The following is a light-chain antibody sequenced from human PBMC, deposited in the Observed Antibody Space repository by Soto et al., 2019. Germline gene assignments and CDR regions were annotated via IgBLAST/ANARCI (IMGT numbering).Light chain of an antibody. CDR3: QSYDRSLGVI. Sequence: QSVLTQPPSLSGAPGQRVTISCTGSSSNIGAGYDVHWYQQLPGTAPKLLISGDDNRPSGVPDRFSGSKSGTSASLAITGLHTEDEADYYCQSYDRSLGVIFGGGTKVTVL. CDR2: GDD. CDR1: SSNIGAGYD. J-gene: IGLJ2*01. V-gene: IGLV1-40*01.